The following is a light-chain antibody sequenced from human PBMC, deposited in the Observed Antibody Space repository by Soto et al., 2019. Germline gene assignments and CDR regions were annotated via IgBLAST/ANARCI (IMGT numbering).Light chain of an antibody. Sequence: QAALTQPASVSGSPGQSITISCTGTSSDVGGYNYVSWNQQQSGKAPKLMIHEVSNRPSGVSNRFSGSKSGNTASLTISGLQAEDEADYYCSSSTSSRAYVFGSGTKATVL. CDR2: EVS. V-gene: IGLV2-14*01. CDR1: SSDVGGYNY. CDR3: SSSTSSRAYV. J-gene: IGLJ1*01.